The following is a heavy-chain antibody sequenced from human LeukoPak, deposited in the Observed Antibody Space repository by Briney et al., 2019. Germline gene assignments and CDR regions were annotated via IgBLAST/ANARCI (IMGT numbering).Heavy chain of an antibody. J-gene: IGHJ4*02. CDR2: ISSSSSTI. CDR1: GFTFSSFA. V-gene: IGHV3-48*01. CDR3: ARGVRGDYVDYFDY. D-gene: IGHD4-17*01. Sequence: PGGSLRLSCVASGFTFSSFAMSWVRQAPGKGLEWVSYISSSSSTIYYADSVKGRFTISRDNAKNSLYLQMNSLRAEDTAVYYCARGVRGDYVDYFDYWGQGTLVTVSS.